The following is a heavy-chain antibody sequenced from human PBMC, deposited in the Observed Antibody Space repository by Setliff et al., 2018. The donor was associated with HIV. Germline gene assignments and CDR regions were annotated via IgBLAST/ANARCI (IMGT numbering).Heavy chain of an antibody. CDR1: GGSTSSRY. CDR3: ARGIDNFWTGYFA. D-gene: IGHD3-3*01. V-gene: IGHV4-59*11. Sequence: SETLSLTCTVSGGSTSSRYWSWIRQPPGKGLEWIGTIYYNGNTNYSPSLKSRVTISEDTSKKQVSLKLRSVTAADTAVYYCARGIDNFWTGYFAWGQGTLVTVSS. CDR2: IYYNGNT. J-gene: IGHJ4*02.